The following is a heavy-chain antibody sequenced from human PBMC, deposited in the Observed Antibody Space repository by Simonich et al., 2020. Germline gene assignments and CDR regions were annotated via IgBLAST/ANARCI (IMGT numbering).Heavy chain of an antibody. CDR2: IYYSGNT. Sequence: QLQLQESGPGLVKPSETLSLPCTVSGGSISNSSYYCGWIRQPPGKGLEWIGRIYYSGNTYYNPSRKGRGTISVDTAKNQFSRKLSSVTAADTAVYYCARHAGFAFDIWGQGTMVTVSS. J-gene: IGHJ3*02. CDR1: GGSISNSSYY. V-gene: IGHV4-39*01. D-gene: IGHD6-13*01. CDR3: ARHAGFAFDI.